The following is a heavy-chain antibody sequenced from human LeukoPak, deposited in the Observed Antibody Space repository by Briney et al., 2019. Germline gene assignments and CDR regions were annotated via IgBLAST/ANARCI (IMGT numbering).Heavy chain of an antibody. D-gene: IGHD3-22*01. CDR1: GFIFSSYD. CDR2: ISSSGLTI. V-gene: IGHV3-48*03. CDR3: ARSYYYDSSGYVYS. Sequence: GGSLRLSCAASGFIFSSYDMNWVRQAPGKGLEWVSHISSSGLTIYYTDSVKGRFTISRDNTKNTLYLQMNSLRAEDTAVYYCARSYYYDSSGYVYSWGQGTLVTVSS. J-gene: IGHJ4*02.